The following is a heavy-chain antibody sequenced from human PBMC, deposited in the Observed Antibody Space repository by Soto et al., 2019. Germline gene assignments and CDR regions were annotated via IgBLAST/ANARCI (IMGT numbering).Heavy chain of an antibody. CDR1: GFTFSSYA. J-gene: IGHJ3*02. Sequence: PGGSLRLSCAASGFTFSSYAMHWVRQAPGKGLEWVAVISYDGSNKYYADSVKGRFTISRDNSKNTLYLQMNSLRAEDAAVYYCARDMGLYYYDSSGPTYAFDIWGQGTMVTVSS. CDR2: ISYDGSNK. D-gene: IGHD3-22*01. CDR3: ARDMGLYYYDSSGPTYAFDI. V-gene: IGHV3-30-3*01.